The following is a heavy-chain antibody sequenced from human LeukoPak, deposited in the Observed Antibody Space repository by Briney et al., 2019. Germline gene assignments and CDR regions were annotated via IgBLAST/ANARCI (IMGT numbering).Heavy chain of an antibody. D-gene: IGHD3-3*01. V-gene: IGHV4-39*01. Sequence: PSETLSLTCTVSGGSISSSSYYWGWIRQPPGEGLERIGSIYYSGSTYYNPSLKSRVTISVDTSKNQFSLKLSSVTAADTAVYYCARQDFWSGYYPTFDYWGQGTLVTVSS. CDR1: GGSISSSSYY. CDR3: ARQDFWSGYYPTFDY. J-gene: IGHJ4*02. CDR2: IYYSGST.